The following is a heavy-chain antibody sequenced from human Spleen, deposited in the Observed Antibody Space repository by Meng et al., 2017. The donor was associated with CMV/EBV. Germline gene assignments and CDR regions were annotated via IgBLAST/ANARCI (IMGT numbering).Heavy chain of an antibody. J-gene: IGHJ5*02. D-gene: IGHD3-10*01. CDR2: VDPKNGVA. V-gene: IGHV1-69-2*01. CDR1: GYIFANYY. Sequence: PCKVSGYIFANYYMHWVRQAPGKVLEWLGLVDPKNGVALYAERFQGRVTITADTSTDTTYMELSSLTSEDTAVYYCATPYYYGSFDPWGQGTLVTVSS. CDR3: ATPYYYGSFDP.